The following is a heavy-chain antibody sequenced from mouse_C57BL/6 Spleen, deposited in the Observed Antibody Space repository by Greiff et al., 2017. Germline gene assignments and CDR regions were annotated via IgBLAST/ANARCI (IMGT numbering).Heavy chain of an antibody. J-gene: IGHJ2*01. D-gene: IGHD2-5*01. CDR2: ISSGSSTI. Sequence: EVQLQESGGGLVKPGGSLKLSCAASGFTFSDYGMHWVRQAPEKGLEWVAYISSGSSTIYYADTVKGRFTITRDNAKNTLFLQMTSLRSEDTAMYYCARRTAYYSNSFDYWGQGTTLTVSS. V-gene: IGHV5-17*01. CDR1: GFTFSDYG. CDR3: ARRTAYYSNSFDY.